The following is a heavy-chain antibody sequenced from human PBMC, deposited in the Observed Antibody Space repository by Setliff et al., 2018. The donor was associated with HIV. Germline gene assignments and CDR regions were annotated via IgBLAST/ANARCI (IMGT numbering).Heavy chain of an antibody. CDR1: GFTVSSNY. V-gene: IGHV3-53*04. Sequence: GSLRLSCVVSGFTVSSNYMSWVRQAPGKGLEWVSVIYSGGSTYYADSVQGRFTISRHNSKNTLYLQMNSLRPEDTAVYYCARTARGGFLTNYYYMDVWGKGTTVTVSS. D-gene: IGHD3-3*01. CDR3: ARTARGGFLTNYYYMDV. CDR2: IYSGGST. J-gene: IGHJ6*03.